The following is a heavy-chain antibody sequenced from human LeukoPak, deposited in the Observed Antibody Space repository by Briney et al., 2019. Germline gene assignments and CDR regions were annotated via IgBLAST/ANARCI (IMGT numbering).Heavy chain of an antibody. CDR1: GFTFSSYA. V-gene: IGHV3-23*01. CDR2: ISNSGGST. J-gene: IGHJ4*02. CDR3: RSLPMVRGVIIDRDY. D-gene: IGHD3-10*01. Sequence: GGSLRLSCAASGFTFSSYAMSWVRQAPGKGLEWVSSISNSGGSTYYADSVKGRFTISRDNSKNTLYLQMNSLRAEDTAVYYCRSLPMVRGVIIDRDYWGQGTLVTVSS.